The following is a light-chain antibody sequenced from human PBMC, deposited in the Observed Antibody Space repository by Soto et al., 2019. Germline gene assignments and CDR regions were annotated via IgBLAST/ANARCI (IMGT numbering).Light chain of an antibody. CDR2: AAT. V-gene: IGKV1-39*01. Sequence: DIQMTQSPSSLSASVGDRVTITCRASQSVSRYVNWYQQKPGKAPKFLIYAATSLQSGVPSRFSGSGSGTDFTLTISSLQPEDFATYYCLQSSSTPRTFGQGTKVEIK. CDR3: LQSSSTPRT. J-gene: IGKJ1*01. CDR1: QSVSRY.